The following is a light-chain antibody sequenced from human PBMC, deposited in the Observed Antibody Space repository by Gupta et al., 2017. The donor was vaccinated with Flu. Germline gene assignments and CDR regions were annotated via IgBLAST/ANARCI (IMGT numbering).Light chain of an antibody. CDR3: AAGDASLSGLV. CDR1: NSNIGINY. V-gene: IGLV1-47*01. J-gene: IGLJ2*01. CDR2: MSN. Sequence: NSNIGINYVYCYQQLPGAATNLLFYMSNRRSSGVPDRFAGAKCDTSASIVISGLRSEDEAYYYCAAGDASLSGLVFGGGTKLTVL.